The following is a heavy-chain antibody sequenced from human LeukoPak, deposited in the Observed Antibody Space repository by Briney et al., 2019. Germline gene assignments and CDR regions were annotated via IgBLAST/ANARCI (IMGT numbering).Heavy chain of an antibody. V-gene: IGHV3-30*18. D-gene: IGHD4-23*01. Sequence: GGSLRLSCAASGFTFSSYGMHWVRQAPGKGLEWVAVISYDGSNKYYADSVKGRFTISRDNSKNTLYLQMNSLRAEDTAVYYCAKDRYYGGRVPLDYWGQGTLVTVSS. CDR3: AKDRYYGGRVPLDY. CDR2: ISYDGSNK. J-gene: IGHJ4*02. CDR1: GFTFSSYG.